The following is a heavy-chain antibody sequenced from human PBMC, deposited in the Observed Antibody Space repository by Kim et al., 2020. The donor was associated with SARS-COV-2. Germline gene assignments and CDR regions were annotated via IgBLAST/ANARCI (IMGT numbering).Heavy chain of an antibody. V-gene: IGHV1-2*02. Sequence: KYAQKFQGRVTVTRDTSINTLYMELNRLTSDDTAVYYCAREVQHSNSYDCWGQGTLVTVSS. D-gene: IGHD2-21*01. CDR3: AREVQHSNSYDC. J-gene: IGHJ5*01.